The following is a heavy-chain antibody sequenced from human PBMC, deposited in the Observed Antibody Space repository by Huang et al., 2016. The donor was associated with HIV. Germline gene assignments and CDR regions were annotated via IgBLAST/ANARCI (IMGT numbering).Heavy chain of an antibody. CDR3: AREIMITFGGPFDS. V-gene: IGHV4-34*02. CDR1: GAPFSGHY. Sequence: QVQLQQWGAGLLKPAETLSLTCAVYGAPFSGHYWNWIRQSPGKGLEWIGQINHSGSTTYNPSLKRRLTISVDASKKQFSLKMTSVTAADTAVYYCAREIMITFGGPFDSWGQGTLVTVSS. J-gene: IGHJ5*01. CDR2: INHSGST. D-gene: IGHD3-16*01.